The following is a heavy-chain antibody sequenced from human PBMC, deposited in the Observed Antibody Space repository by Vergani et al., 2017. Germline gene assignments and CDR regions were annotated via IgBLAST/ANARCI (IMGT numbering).Heavy chain of an antibody. CDR3: VYRKTECVTTGXFYPFYYYYYMDV. V-gene: IGHV2-5*04. Sequence: QITLKESGPTLVKPTQTLTLTCTFSGFSLNTRGVSVAWIRQPPGKALDWLALTYWNDDQHYSPSLNNRVTITKDTSKNQVVLTMTNMDYVDTGTYYCVYRKTECVTTGXFYPFYYYYYMDVWGKGTTVTVSS. CDR2: TYWNDDQ. J-gene: IGHJ6*03. D-gene: IGHD4-11*01. CDR1: GFSLNTRGVS.